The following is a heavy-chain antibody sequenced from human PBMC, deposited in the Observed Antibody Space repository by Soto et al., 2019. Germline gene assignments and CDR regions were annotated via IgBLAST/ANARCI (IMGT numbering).Heavy chain of an antibody. V-gene: IGHV3-74*01. CDR3: LRDQRHWNEFADE. J-gene: IGHJ4*02. CDR2: ISQDGAIA. D-gene: IGHD1-1*01. Sequence: VQLVESGGGLVQPGGSLRLSCAASGFAFGSYWMHWVRQAPGKGLVWVSRISQDGAIATQEDTVKGRFTISRDNPKNTLFLHINSLRDDDTAVYYCLRDQRHWNEFADEWGQGTLVTVSS. CDR1: GFAFGSYW.